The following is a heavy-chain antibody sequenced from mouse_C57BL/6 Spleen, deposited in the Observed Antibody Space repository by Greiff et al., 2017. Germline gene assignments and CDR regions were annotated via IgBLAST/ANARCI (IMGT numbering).Heavy chain of an antibody. CDR1: GYSITSGYY. J-gene: IGHJ2*01. CDR2: ISYDGSN. CDR3: AREGAMTTVPPYYYDY. Sequence: ESGPGLVKPSQSLSLTCSVTGYSITSGYYWNWIRQFPGNKLEWMGYISYDGSNNYNPSLKNRISITRDTSKNQFFLKLKSVTAEDTATYYCAREGAMTTVPPYYYDYWGQGTTLTVSS. V-gene: IGHV3-6*01. D-gene: IGHD1-1*01.